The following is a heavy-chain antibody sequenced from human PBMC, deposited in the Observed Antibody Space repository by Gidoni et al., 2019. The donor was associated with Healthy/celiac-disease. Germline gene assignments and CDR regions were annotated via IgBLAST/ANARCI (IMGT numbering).Heavy chain of an antibody. CDR3: AKVVLLESGGMDV. CDR1: GFTFSSYG. Sequence: QVQLVESGGGVVQPGRYLRLSCASSGFTFSSYGMHWVRQAPGKGLEWVAVIAYDGSNKYYADSVKGRFTISRDNSKNTLYLQMNSLRAEDTAVYYCAKVVLLESGGMDVWGQGTTVTVSS. V-gene: IGHV3-30*18. CDR2: IAYDGSNK. D-gene: IGHD1-1*01. J-gene: IGHJ6*02.